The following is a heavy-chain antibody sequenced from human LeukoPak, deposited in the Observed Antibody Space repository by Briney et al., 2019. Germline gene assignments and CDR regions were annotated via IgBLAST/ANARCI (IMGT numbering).Heavy chain of an antibody. V-gene: IGHV4-34*01. CDR1: GGSFSGYY. Sequence: SETLSLTCAVYGGSFSGYYWGWIRQSPGKGLEWIGSFYHSGSTYYNPSLKSRVTISVGTSKNHFFLKLSSVTAADTAVYYCARNGGLNWFDPWGQGILVTVSS. CDR2: FYHSGST. CDR3: ARNGGLNWFDP. J-gene: IGHJ5*02. D-gene: IGHD2-8*01.